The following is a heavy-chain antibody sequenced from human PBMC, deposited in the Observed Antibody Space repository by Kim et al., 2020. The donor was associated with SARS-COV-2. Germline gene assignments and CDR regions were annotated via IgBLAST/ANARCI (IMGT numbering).Heavy chain of an antibody. CDR3: ARDQWELPQR. CDR2: GTP. J-gene: IGHJ1*01. V-gene: IGHV1-69*01. Sequence: GTPKYAQSFQGRVTITADESIRTAYMEVRSLRSEDTAVYYCARDQWELPQRWGQGTLVTVSS. D-gene: IGHD1-26*01.